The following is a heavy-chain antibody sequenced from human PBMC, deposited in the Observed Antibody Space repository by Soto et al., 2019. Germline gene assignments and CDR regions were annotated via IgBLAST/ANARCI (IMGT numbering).Heavy chain of an antibody. D-gene: IGHD3-16*01. J-gene: IGHJ6*02. CDR2: IIPYTGNT. CDR3: VMVDNYVTPTPHDV. V-gene: IGHV1-18*01. CDR1: GYIFVNYG. Sequence: QVQLVQSGDEVKKPGASVKVSCKASGYIFVNYGIAWVRQDPGQGLEWMGWIIPYTGNTHSATKIQGSLTMTTDTYTTTAYMVVGSRTSDDTTVYYCVMVDNYVTPTPHDVWGQGTTVTVSS.